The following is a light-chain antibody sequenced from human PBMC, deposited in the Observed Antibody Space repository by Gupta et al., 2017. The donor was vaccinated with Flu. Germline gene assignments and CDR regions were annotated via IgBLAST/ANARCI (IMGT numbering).Light chain of an antibody. J-gene: IGKJ2*01. CDR3: MQSRQFPYT. Sequence: ESVMTQSPPSSSVILGQPASISCRSSQSLVHSDGETYLSWLQQRPGQPPRLLIYRSSNRCSGVPDRISGSGAGTDFTLKISRVEGEDVGIYYCMQSRQFPYTFGQGTKLEIK. CDR2: RSS. V-gene: IGKV2-24*01. CDR1: QSLVHSDGETY.